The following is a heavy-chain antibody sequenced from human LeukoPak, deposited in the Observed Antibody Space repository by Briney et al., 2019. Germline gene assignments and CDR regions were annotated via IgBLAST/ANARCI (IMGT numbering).Heavy chain of an antibody. D-gene: IGHD1-26*01. Sequence: GSLRLSCAASGFTFSSYAMSWVRQAPGKGLEWVSAISGSGGGTYYADSVKGRFTISRDNSKNTLYLQMNSLRAEDTAVYYCAKRRVEGGSYLYYFDYWGQGTLVTVSS. CDR3: AKRRVEGGSYLYYFDY. V-gene: IGHV3-23*01. CDR2: ISGSGGGT. J-gene: IGHJ4*02. CDR1: GFTFSSYA.